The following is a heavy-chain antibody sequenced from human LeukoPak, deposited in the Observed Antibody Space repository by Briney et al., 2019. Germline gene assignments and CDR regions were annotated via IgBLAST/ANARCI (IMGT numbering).Heavy chain of an antibody. CDR1: GYTFSSYG. Sequence: ASVKVFCKASGYTFSSYGISWVRQAPGQGLEWMGIINPSGGSTSYAQKFQGRVTMTRDTSTSTVYMELSSLRSEDTAVYYCARGSMATVVTPFDYWGQGTLVTVSS. V-gene: IGHV1-46*01. CDR3: ARGSMATVVTPFDY. D-gene: IGHD4-23*01. CDR2: INPSGGST. J-gene: IGHJ4*02.